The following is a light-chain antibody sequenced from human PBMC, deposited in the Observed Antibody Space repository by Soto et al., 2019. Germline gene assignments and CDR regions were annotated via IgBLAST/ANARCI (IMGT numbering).Light chain of an antibody. CDR2: GAS. J-gene: IGKJ2*01. V-gene: IGKV3-20*01. CDR3: QQYGSSPMYT. CDR1: QSVSSSY. Sequence: EIVLTQSPGTLSFSRGERATLSCRASQSVSSSYLAWYQQKPGQAPRLLIYGASSRATGIPDRFSGSGSGTDFTLTISRLEPEDFAVYYCQQYGSSPMYTFGQGTKVDIK.